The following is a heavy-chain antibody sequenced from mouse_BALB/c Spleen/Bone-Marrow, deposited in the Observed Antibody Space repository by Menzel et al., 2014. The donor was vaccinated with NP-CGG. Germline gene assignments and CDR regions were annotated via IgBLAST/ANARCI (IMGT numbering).Heavy chain of an antibody. CDR1: GFNIKDTY. V-gene: IGHV14-3*02. D-gene: IGHD2-10*02. Sequence: EVQLQQSGAELVKPGASVKLSCTASGFNIKDTYMHWVKQRPEQGLEWIGRIDPANGNTKYDPKFQGKATITADTSSNTAYLQLSSLTSEDTAVYYCARSGGYGNCLACFACWGQGTMVTVSA. CDR2: IDPANGNT. J-gene: IGHJ3*01. CDR3: ARSGGYGNCLACFAC.